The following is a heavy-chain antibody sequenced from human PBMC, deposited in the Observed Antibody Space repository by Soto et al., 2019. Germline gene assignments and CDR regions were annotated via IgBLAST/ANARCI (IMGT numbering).Heavy chain of an antibody. V-gene: IGHV1-69*04. D-gene: IGHD3-22*01. Sequence: SVKVSCKSSGGTFSSYTVSLVRQAPGQGLEWMGRIIPILGIANYAQKFQGRVTITADKSTSTAYMELSSLRSEDTAVYYCARERRYYYDSSGTNDYYGMDVWG. CDR1: GGTFSSYT. CDR3: ARERRYYYDSSGTNDYYGMDV. CDR2: IIPILGIA. J-gene: IGHJ6*02.